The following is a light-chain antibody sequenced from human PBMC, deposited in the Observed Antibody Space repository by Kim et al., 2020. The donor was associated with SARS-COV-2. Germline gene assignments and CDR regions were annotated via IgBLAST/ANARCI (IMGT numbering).Light chain of an antibody. CDR1: KLGDKY. Sequence: SVSPGQTASITCSGDKLGDKYACWYQQMPGQSPVLVIYQDSKRPSGIPERFSGSNSGNTATLTISGTQAMDEADYYCQAWDSSTVVFGGGTKLTVL. V-gene: IGLV3-1*01. J-gene: IGLJ2*01. CDR2: QDS. CDR3: QAWDSSTVV.